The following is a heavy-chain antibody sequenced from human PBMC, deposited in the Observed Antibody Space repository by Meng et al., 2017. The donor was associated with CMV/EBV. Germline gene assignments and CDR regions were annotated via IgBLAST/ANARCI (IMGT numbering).Heavy chain of an antibody. J-gene: IGHJ6*02. Sequence: SETLSLTCTVSGGSISRYYWSWIRQPPGKGLEWIGYIYYSGSTNYYPSLKSRVTISVDTSKNQFSLKLSSVTAADAAVYYCARGAVIVVVPAAIRPIGYYYGMDVWGQGTTVTVSS. CDR2: IYYSGST. D-gene: IGHD2-2*02. CDR3: ARGAVIVVVPAAIRPIGYYYGMDV. CDR1: GGSISRYY. V-gene: IGHV4-59*01.